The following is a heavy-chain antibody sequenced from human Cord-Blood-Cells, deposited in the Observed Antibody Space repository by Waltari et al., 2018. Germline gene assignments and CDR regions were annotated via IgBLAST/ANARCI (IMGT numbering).Heavy chain of an antibody. CDR1: GYTFTGYY. CDR3: ARVGRIRLAWYFDL. J-gene: IGHJ2*01. V-gene: IGHV1-2*02. CDR2: SKPSRGGT. Sequence: QVQLVQSGAEVKKPGDSVKVSCKASGYTFTGYYLHWVRQAPGQGLEWRGGSKPSRGGTNNAKKLQARVTMTRDTSISTAYMELSRLRSDDTAGEYWARVGRIRLAWYFDLWGRGTLVTISS. D-gene: IGHD1-1*01.